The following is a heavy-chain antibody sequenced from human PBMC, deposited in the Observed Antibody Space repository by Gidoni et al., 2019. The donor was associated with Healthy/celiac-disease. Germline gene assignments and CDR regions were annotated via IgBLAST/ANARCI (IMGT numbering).Heavy chain of an antibody. V-gene: IGHV3-30*03. Sequence: QVQLVESGGGVVQPGRSLRLSCAASGFTFSSYGMHWVRQAPGKGLEWVAVISYDGSNKYYADSVKGRFTISRDNSKNTLYLQMNSLRAEDTAVYYCARDVRDYDFWSGTLGYWGQGTLVTVSS. J-gene: IGHJ4*02. CDR3: ARDVRDYDFWSGTLGY. D-gene: IGHD3-3*01. CDR1: GFTFSSYG. CDR2: ISYDGSNK.